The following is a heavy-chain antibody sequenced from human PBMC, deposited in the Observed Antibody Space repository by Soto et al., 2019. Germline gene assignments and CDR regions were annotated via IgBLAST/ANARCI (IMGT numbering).Heavy chain of an antibody. Sequence: QVQLVESGGGVVQPGGSLRFSCAASGFTFSGYAMHWVRQAPGKGLEWVAFISYDGSLKYYADSVKGRFTTSRDNSQNTLYLQMNSLRPEDTAVYYCARDVPLGHWGQGALVTVSS. CDR2: ISYDGSLK. J-gene: IGHJ4*02. V-gene: IGHV3-30-3*01. D-gene: IGHD3-16*01. CDR3: ARDVPLGH. CDR1: GFTFSGYA.